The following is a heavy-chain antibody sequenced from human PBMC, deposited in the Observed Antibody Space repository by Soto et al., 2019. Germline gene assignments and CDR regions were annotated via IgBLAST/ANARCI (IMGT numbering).Heavy chain of an antibody. V-gene: IGHV1-69*06. Sequence: SVKVSCKASGGTFSSYAISWVRQAPGQGLEWMGGFIPLFGTAKNAQKFQGRVTITADKSTSTGYMELSSLRSEDTAVYYCATDRSSSWPPFFDYWGQGTLVTVSS. D-gene: IGHD6-13*01. CDR2: FIPLFGTA. J-gene: IGHJ4*02. CDR1: GGTFSSYA. CDR3: ATDRSSSWPPFFDY.